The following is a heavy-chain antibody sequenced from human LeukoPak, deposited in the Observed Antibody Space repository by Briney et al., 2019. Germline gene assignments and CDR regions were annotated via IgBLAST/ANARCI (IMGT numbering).Heavy chain of an antibody. D-gene: IGHD6-19*01. J-gene: IGHJ4*02. CDR2: ISYDGSNK. CDR1: GFTFSSYG. V-gene: IGHV3-30*18. CDR3: AKSTSPPSGWYYFDY. Sequence: GGSLRLSCAASGFTFSSYGMHWVRQAPGKGLEWVAVISYDGSNKYYADSVKGRFTISRDNSKNTLYLQMNSLRAEDTAVYYCAKSTSPPSGWYYFDYWGQGTLVTVSS.